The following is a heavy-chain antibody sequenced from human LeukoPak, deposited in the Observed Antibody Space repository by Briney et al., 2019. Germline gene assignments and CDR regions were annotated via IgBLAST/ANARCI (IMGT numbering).Heavy chain of an antibody. CDR2: ISAYNGNT. V-gene: IGHV1-18*01. CDR1: GYTFTSYG. D-gene: IGHD3-22*01. J-gene: IGHJ4*02. Sequence: ASVKVSCKASGYTFTSYGISWVRQAPGQGLEWMGWISAYNGNTNYAQKLQGRVTMTTDTSTSTAYMELRSLRSDDTAVYYCARAWGYYDSSGYCFDYWGQGTLVTVSS. CDR3: ARAWGYYDSSGYCFDY.